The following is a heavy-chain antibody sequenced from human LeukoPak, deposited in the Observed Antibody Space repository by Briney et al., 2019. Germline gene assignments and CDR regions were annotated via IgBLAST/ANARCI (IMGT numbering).Heavy chain of an antibody. Sequence: SETLSLTCAVSGGSISSGGYSWSWTRQPPGKGLEWIGYIYYSGSTYYNPSLKSRVTISVDTSKNQFSLKLSSVTAADTAVYYCARDGGDDIRLRFDPWGQGTLVTVSS. D-gene: IGHD3-9*01. V-gene: IGHV4-30-4*07. CDR1: GGSISSGGYS. CDR2: IYYSGST. CDR3: ARDGGDDIRLRFDP. J-gene: IGHJ5*02.